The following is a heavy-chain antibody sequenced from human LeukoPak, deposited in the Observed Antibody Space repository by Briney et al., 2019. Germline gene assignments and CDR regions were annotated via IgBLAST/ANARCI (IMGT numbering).Heavy chain of an antibody. V-gene: IGHV4-34*01. CDR2: INHSGST. CDR1: DVSFSGYY. Sequence: SETLSLTCAVYDVSFSGYYWSWIRQPPGKGLEWIGEINHSGSTNYNPSLKSRVTISVDTSKSQFSLKLSSVTAADTAVYYCARGPSGSPFDYWGQGTLVTVSS. CDR3: ARGPSGSPFDY. J-gene: IGHJ4*02. D-gene: IGHD1-26*01.